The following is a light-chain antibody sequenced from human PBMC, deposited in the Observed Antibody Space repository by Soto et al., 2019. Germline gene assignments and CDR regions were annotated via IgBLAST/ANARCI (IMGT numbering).Light chain of an antibody. CDR1: QSVSNY. Sequence: EIVLTQSPDTLSLSPGERASLSCRASQSVSNYLAWYQQKPGQAPRLLIHDASDRSTGVPARFSGSGSGTDFTLTISSLEPEEFAVYYCQQRSNWPRTFGGGTKVRIK. CDR3: QQRSNWPRT. V-gene: IGKV3-11*01. J-gene: IGKJ4*01. CDR2: DAS.